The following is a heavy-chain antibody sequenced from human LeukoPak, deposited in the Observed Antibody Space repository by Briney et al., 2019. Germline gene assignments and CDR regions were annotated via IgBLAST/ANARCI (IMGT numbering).Heavy chain of an antibody. CDR3: ARDAITMVRGVSDY. D-gene: IGHD3-10*01. Sequence: ASAKVSCKASGYTFTSYGISWVRQAPGQGLEWMGWISAYNGNTNYAQKLQGRVTMTTDTSTGTAYMELRSLRSDDTAMYYCARDAITMVRGVSDYWGQGTLVTVSS. CDR1: GYTFTSYG. J-gene: IGHJ4*02. V-gene: IGHV1-18*01. CDR2: ISAYNGNT.